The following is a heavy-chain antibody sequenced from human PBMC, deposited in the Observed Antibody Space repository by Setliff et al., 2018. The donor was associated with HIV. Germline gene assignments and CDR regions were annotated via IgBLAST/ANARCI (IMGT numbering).Heavy chain of an antibody. CDR2: ISWNSGSK. V-gene: IGHV3-9*01. D-gene: IGHD1-1*01. J-gene: IGHJ6*02. CDR3: ARDIEAGDNNNRATNYHYYGLDV. CDR1: GFTFDDHA. Sequence: GGSLRLSCAASGFTFDDHAMHWVRQRPGKGLEWVSGISWNSGSKDYADSVKGRFTISRDNDKKSLDLVMTSLRRDDTAVYYWARDIEAGDNNNRATNYHYYGLDVWGQGTAGNGSS.